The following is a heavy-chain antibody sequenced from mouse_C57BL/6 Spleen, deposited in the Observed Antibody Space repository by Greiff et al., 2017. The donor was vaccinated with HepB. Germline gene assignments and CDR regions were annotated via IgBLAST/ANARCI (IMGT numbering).Heavy chain of an antibody. CDR3: ARTGSYYYGSSPDY. CDR1: GYTFTSYG. D-gene: IGHD1-1*01. CDR2: IYPRSGNT. Sequence: QVQLQQSGAELARPGASVKLSCKASGYTFTSYGISWVKQRTGQGLEWIGEIYPRSGNTYYNEKFKGKVTLTADKSSSTAYMELRSLTSEDSAVYFCARTGSYYYGSSPDYWGQGTTLTVSS. V-gene: IGHV1-81*01. J-gene: IGHJ2*01.